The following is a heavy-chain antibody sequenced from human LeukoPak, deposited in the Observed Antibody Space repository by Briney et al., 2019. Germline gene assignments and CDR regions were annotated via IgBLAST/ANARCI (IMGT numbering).Heavy chain of an antibody. V-gene: IGHV5-51*01. J-gene: IGHJ6*04. CDR3: ASLLLWFGELPDGMDV. CDR1: GYSFTSYW. Sequence: ESLKISCKGSGYSFTSYWIAWVRQIPGQGLAWIGIIYPGGSDTRYSPSFQGQVTISADKSISTAYLQWSSLEASDTAMYYCASLLLWFGELPDGMDVWGKGTTVTVSS. D-gene: IGHD3-10*01. CDR2: IYPGGSDT.